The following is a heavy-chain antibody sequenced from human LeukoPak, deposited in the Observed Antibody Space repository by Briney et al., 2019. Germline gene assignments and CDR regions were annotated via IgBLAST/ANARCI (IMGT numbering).Heavy chain of an antibody. CDR2: IYYSGST. J-gene: IGHJ1*01. V-gene: IGHV4-39*07. CDR1: GGSTSSGSYY. D-gene: IGHD2-15*01. Sequence: SETLSLTCSVSGGSTSSGSYYWGWIRQPPGKGLEWIGSIYYSGSTYYNPSLKSRVTISVDTSKNQMSLKLTSVTAADTAIYFCTRESWAFSPLGFWRQGTLVTVSS. CDR3: TRESWAFSPLGF.